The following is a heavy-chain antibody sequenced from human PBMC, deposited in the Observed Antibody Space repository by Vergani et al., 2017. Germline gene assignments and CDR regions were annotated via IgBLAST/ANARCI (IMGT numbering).Heavy chain of an antibody. Sequence: QVQLQESGPGLVKPSQTLSLTCTVSGGSISSGSYYWSWIRQPAGKGLEWIGRIYTSGSTNYNPSLKSRVTMSVDTSKNQFSLKLSSVTAADTAVYYCARDSPLPEFWSGYYIDYYYYYMDVWGKGP. V-gene: IGHV4-61*02. CDR2: IYTSGST. J-gene: IGHJ6*03. D-gene: IGHD3-3*01. CDR3: ARDSPLPEFWSGYYIDYYYYYMDV. CDR1: GGSISSGSYY.